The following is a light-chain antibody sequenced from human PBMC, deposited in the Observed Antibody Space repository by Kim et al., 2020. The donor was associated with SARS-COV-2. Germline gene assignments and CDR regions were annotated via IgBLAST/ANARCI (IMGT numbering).Light chain of an antibody. CDR2: GAS. CDR3: QQYGSSQA. J-gene: IGKJ1*01. CDR1: QSVSSSY. V-gene: IGKV3-20*01. Sequence: LSPGERATLSCRASQSVSSSYLAWYQQKPGQAPRLLIYGASSRATGIPDRFSGSGSGTDFTLTISRLEPEDFAVYYCQQYGSSQAFGQGTKVDIK.